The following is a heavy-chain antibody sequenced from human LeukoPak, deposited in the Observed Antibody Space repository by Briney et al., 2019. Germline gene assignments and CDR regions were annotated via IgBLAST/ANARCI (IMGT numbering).Heavy chain of an antibody. CDR2: IYTSGST. D-gene: IGHD3-22*01. J-gene: IGHJ6*03. V-gene: IGHV4-4*07. Sequence: PSETLSLTSTVSGGSISSYYWSWIRQPAGKGLEWIGRIYTSGSTNYNPSLKSRVTMSVDTSKNQFSLKLSSVTAADTAVYYCARCGWGDSSGYWSSYYYMDVWGKGTTVTVSS. CDR3: ARCGWGDSSGYWSSYYYMDV. CDR1: GGSISSYY.